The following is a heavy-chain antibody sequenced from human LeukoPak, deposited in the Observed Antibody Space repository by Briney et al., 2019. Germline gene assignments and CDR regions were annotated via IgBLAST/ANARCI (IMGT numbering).Heavy chain of an antibody. Sequence: EASVKVSCKASGYTFTGYYMHWVRQAPGQGLEWMGWINPNSGGTNYAQKFQGRVTMTRDTSISTAYMELSRLRSDDTAVYYCARDLRRKGIVLAYWGQGTLVTVSS. CDR2: INPNSGGT. CDR3: ARDLRRKGIVLAY. D-gene: IGHD2/OR15-2a*01. J-gene: IGHJ4*02. CDR1: GYTFTGYY. V-gene: IGHV1-2*02.